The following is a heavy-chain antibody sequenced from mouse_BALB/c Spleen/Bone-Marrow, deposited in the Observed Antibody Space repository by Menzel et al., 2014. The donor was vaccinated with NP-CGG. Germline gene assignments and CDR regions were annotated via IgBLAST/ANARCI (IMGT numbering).Heavy chain of an antibody. D-gene: IGHD1-1*01. CDR2: IRNKANGYTT. CDR3: ARDAGYFYGSSFDY. V-gene: IGHV7-3*02. J-gene: IGHJ2*01. Sequence: EVKLMESGGGLVQPEGSLRLSCATSGFTFTDYYMSWVRQPPGKALEWLGFIRNKANGYTTEYSASVKGRFTISRDNSQSILYLQMNTLRAEDSATYYCARDAGYFYGSSFDYWGQGTTLTVSS. CDR1: GFTFTDYY.